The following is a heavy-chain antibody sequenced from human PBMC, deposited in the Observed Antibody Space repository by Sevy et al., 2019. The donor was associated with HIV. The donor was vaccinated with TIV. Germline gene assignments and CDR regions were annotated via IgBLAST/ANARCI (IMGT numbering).Heavy chain of an antibody. CDR3: AIDPVDTPSYYYLYGMDV. CDR1: GFTFSSYS. D-gene: IGHD5-18*01. Sequence: GGSLRLSCAASGFTFSSYSFHWVRQAPGKGLEWVAVISYDGSNKYYGESVKGRVTISRDNSKNTLYLQVNSLRGDDTAVYYCAIDPVDTPSYYYLYGMDVWGQGTTVTVSS. CDR2: ISYDGSNK. V-gene: IGHV3-30-3*01. J-gene: IGHJ6*02.